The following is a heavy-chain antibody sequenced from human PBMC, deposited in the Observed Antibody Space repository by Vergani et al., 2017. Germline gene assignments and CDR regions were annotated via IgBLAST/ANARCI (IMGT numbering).Heavy chain of an antibody. CDR2: ISGSGGST. CDR3: AKTGDDAGYYFGAFDI. J-gene: IGHJ3*02. D-gene: IGHD3-9*01. Sequence: EVQLLESGGGLVQPGGSLRLSCAASGFTFSSYAMSWVRQAPGKGLEWVSAISGSGGSTYYADSVKGRFTISRDNSNNTLYLQMNSLRPDDTAIYYCAKTGDDAGYYFGAFDIWGQGTMVTVSS. V-gene: IGHV3-23*01. CDR1: GFTFSSYA.